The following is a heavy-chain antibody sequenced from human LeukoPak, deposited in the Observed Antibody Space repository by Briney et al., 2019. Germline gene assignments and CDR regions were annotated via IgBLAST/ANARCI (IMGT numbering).Heavy chain of an antibody. CDR1: GYTFTSYY. D-gene: IGHD2-15*01. Sequence: ASVKVSCKASGYTFTSYYMHWVRQAPGQGLEWMGIINPSGGSTSYAQKFQGRVTMTRDMSTSTVHMELSSLRSEDTAVYYCARGVVVAATPGSWFDPWGQGTLVTVSS. V-gene: IGHV1-46*01. J-gene: IGHJ5*02. CDR3: ARGVVVAATPGSWFDP. CDR2: INPSGGST.